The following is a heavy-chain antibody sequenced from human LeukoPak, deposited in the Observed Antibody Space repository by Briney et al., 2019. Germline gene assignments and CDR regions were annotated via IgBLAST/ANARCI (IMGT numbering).Heavy chain of an antibody. CDR3: ARSGKSNTDAFDI. CDR1: GGTFSSYA. CDR2: IIPIFGTA. Sequence: AASVKVSCKASGGTFSSYAISWVRQAPGQGLEWMGGIIPIFGTANYAQKFQGRVTITADESTSTAYMELSSLRSEDTAVYYCARSGKSNTDAFDIWGQGTMVTVSS. V-gene: IGHV1-69*01. J-gene: IGHJ3*02. D-gene: IGHD1-14*01.